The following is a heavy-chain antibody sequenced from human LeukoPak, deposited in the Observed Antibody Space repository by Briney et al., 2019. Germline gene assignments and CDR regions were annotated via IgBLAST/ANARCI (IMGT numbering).Heavy chain of an antibody. CDR3: ARTAKGTVSGVWYFNL. CDR1: GYSFTSHW. D-gene: IGHD4-17*01. J-gene: IGHJ2*01. V-gene: IGHV5-51*01. Sequence: GESLKISCKGSGYSFTSHWIGWVRQMPGKGLEWMGIIYPGASDTRYSPSFQGHVTISTDKSISAAYLQWSSLKASDSAMYFCARTAKGTVSGVWYFNLWGRGTLVTVSS. CDR2: IYPGASDT.